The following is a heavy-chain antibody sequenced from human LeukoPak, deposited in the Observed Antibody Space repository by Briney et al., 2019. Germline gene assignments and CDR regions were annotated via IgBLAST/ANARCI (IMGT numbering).Heavy chain of an antibody. CDR3: ARNSYSYGRYDAFDI. Sequence: SETLSLTCTVSGGSISSGGYYWSWPRHHPGKGLAWVGYIYYSGSTYYNPSLKSRVTISVDTSKNQFSLKLSSVTAADTAVYYCARNSYSYGRYDAFDIWGQGTMVTVSS. V-gene: IGHV4-31*03. D-gene: IGHD5-18*01. CDR2: IYYSGST. CDR1: GGSISSGGYY. J-gene: IGHJ3*02.